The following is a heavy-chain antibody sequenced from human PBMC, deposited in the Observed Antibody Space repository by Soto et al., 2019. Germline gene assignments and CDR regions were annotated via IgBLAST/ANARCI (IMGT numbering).Heavy chain of an antibody. CDR1: GGSFSGYY. CDR2: SNHNGST. V-gene: IGHV4-34*01. CDR3: TLGSGYCTNGVCYCCWFDT. J-gene: IGHJ5*02. Sequence: PSETLSLTCAVYGGSFSGYYWSWIRQPPAKGQDWMGESNHNGSTNYNPSLTSKGTISVDTSKNQFPLKLSSVTAADTAMDETTLGSGYCTNGVCYCCWFDTWGQGTLVTVSS. D-gene: IGHD2-8*01.